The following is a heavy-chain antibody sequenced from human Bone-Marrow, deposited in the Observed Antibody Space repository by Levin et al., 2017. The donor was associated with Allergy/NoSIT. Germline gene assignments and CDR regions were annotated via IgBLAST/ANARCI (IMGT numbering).Heavy chain of an antibody. J-gene: IGHJ3*01. V-gene: IGHV4/OR15-8*01. CDR2: IFHTGSS. D-gene: IGHD3-22*01. CDR3: SRRAYFYASSGDWANAFDV. Sequence: SQTLSLTCTVSGGSIDSQNWWTWVRQAPGKGMEWIGEIFHTGSSDYDSSLKSRVTMSVDKSRNQFSLHLSSVTAADTATYYCSRRAYFYASSGDWANAFDVWGHGTMVTVSS. CDR1: GGSIDSQNW.